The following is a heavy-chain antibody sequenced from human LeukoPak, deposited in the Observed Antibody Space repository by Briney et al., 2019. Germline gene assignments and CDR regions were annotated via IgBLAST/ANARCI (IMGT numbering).Heavy chain of an antibody. V-gene: IGHV3-23*01. CDR1: GGSFSGYY. J-gene: IGHJ4*02. Sequence: ETLSLTCAVYGGSFSGYYWSWVRQAPGKGLEWVSSISGRGGSTYYADSVRGRFTISRDNSKNTLYLQMNSLRAEDTAVYYCANLWFGEFDWGQGTLVTVSS. CDR3: ANLWFGEFD. CDR2: ISGRGGST. D-gene: IGHD3-10*01.